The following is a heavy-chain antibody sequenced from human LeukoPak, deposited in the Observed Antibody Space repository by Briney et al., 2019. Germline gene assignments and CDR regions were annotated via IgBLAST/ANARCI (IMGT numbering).Heavy chain of an antibody. D-gene: IGHD4-17*01. CDR1: GYTFTSYY. Sequence: ASVKVSCKASGYTFTSYYMHWVRQAPGQGLEWMGIINPSGGSTSYAQKFQGRVTMTRDTSTSTVYMELSSLRSEDTAVYYCARANPTVTIGMSYYYYYMDVWGKGTTVTVSS. J-gene: IGHJ6*03. CDR2: INPSGGST. V-gene: IGHV1-46*01. CDR3: ARANPTVTIGMSYYYYYMDV.